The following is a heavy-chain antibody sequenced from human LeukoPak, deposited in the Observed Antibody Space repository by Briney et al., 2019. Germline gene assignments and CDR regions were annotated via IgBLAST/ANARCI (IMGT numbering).Heavy chain of an antibody. CDR2: IIPIFGTA. Sequence: SVKVSCKASGGTFSSYAISWVRQAPGQGLEWMGRIIPIFGTANYAQKFQGRVTITADESTSTAYMELSSLRSEDTAVYYCARTPRHRLYGDYFDYWGQGTLVTVSS. CDR1: GGTFSSYA. J-gene: IGHJ4*02. D-gene: IGHD2-2*02. V-gene: IGHV1-69*13. CDR3: ARTPRHRLYGDYFDY.